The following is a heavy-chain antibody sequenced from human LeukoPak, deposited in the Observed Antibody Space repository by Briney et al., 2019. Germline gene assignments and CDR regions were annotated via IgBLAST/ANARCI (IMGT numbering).Heavy chain of an antibody. J-gene: IGHJ3*02. V-gene: IGHV3-21*01. CDR3: ARPPLRYSYGYDAFDI. Sequence: PGGSLRLSWAASGFTFSSYHINWVRQAPGKGLEWVSSISSNSDYIYYADSVKGRFTISRDSAKNSLYLQMNSLRAEDTAVYYCARPPLRYSYGYDAFDIWGQGTMVTVSS. D-gene: IGHD5-18*01. CDR1: GFTFSSYH. CDR2: ISSNSDYI.